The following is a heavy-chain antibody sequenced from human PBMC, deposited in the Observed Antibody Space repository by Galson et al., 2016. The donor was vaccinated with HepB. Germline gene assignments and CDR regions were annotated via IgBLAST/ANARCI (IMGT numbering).Heavy chain of an antibody. V-gene: IGHV3-23*01. CDR2: LSASGGAT. J-gene: IGHJ4*02. CDR3: AKGRTGTTGPVEY. Sequence: SLRLSCAASGFTFSSYGMHWVRQGPGKGLEWVSTLSASGGATYYSDSVKGRFTISRDNSKNTLYLQMNSLRDEDTAVYYCAKGRTGTTGPVEYWGQGTLVTVSS. CDR1: GFTFSSYG. D-gene: IGHD1-1*01.